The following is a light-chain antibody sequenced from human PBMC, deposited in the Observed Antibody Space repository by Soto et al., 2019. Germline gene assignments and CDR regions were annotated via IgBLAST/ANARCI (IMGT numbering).Light chain of an antibody. CDR3: QHYDNLPLT. Sequence: DIRLTQSQSSLSASVGDRVTIACQASHHIYNYLNWYQHRPGKAPKVLIFDASNLEWGVPSRFTGSGSGTQFSLTIHSLQHADVATNYCQHYDNLPLTFGGGTQLEIE. CDR1: HHIYNY. J-gene: IGKJ4*01. V-gene: IGKV1-33*01. CDR2: DAS.